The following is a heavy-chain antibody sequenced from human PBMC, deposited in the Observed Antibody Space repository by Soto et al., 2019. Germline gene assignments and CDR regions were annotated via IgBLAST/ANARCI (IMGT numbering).Heavy chain of an antibody. V-gene: IGHV1-46*01. CDR3: ARYLAAGDH. CDR2: INPASGST. J-gene: IGHJ4*02. Sequence: QVQQVQSGAEVKKPGALVKLSCRTSGYTFTHYYIHWVRQAPGQGLEWLASINPASGSTNYAQDFMGRVTLTMDRSTTTVYMELRGMRAEGTASFYCARYLAAGDHRGQGTLVTVSS. CDR1: GYTFTHYY. D-gene: IGHD6-25*01.